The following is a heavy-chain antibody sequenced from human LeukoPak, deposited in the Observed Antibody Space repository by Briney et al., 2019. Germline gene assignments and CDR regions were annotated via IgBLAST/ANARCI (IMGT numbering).Heavy chain of an antibody. Sequence: PGGSLRLSCAASGFTFRTYDMDWVRQAPGKELEWVSYVSSSGRTIYYTDSVKDRFTVSRDNANNSLYLDMDSLRAEDTAIYYCARGPFVLIAVAANDAFDIWGQGTMVTVSS. J-gene: IGHJ3*02. CDR2: VSSSGRTI. CDR1: GFTFRTYD. D-gene: IGHD6-13*01. CDR3: ARGPFVLIAVAANDAFDI. V-gene: IGHV3-48*03.